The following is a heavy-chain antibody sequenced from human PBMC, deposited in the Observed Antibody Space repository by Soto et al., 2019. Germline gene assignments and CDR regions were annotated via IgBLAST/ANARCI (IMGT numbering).Heavy chain of an antibody. V-gene: IGHV5-10-1*01. D-gene: IGHD2-8*01. CDR2: LDPADSFT. CDR3: ARHLYVIRNYLDAIHV. CDR1: GYSFTTFW. Sequence: GESLKISCNVSGYSFTTFWISLVRQMPEKGLEWMGRLDPADSFTNYSPSFQGHVTISVDKSINTAYLQWSSLKASDTAIYYCARHLYVIRNYLDAIHVPGQATMVSRS. J-gene: IGHJ6*02.